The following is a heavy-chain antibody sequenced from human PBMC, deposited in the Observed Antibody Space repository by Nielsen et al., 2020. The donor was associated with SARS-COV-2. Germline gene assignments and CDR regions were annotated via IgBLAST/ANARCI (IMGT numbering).Heavy chain of an antibody. J-gene: IGHJ4*02. CDR2: ISYDGSNK. CDR1: GFTFSSYG. Sequence: GGSLRLSCAASGFTFSSYGMHWVRQAPGKGLEWVAVISYDGSNKYYADSVKGRLTISRDNSKNTLYLQMNSLRAEDTAVYYCAKELHDYVWGSYRYTPGVGFDYWGQGTLVTVSS. CDR3: AKELHDYVWGSYRYTPGVGFDY. D-gene: IGHD3-16*02. V-gene: IGHV3-30*18.